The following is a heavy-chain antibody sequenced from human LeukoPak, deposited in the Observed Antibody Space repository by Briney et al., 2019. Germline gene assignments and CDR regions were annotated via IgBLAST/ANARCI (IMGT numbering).Heavy chain of an antibody. D-gene: IGHD3-22*01. CDR3: AKDPPYYYDSSGSISLIDY. J-gene: IGHJ4*02. CDR1: GFTFSSYS. Sequence: GGSLRLSCAASGFTFSSYSMSWVRQAPGKGLEWVSAISGSGGSTYYADSVKGRFTISRDNSKNTLYLQMNSLRAEDTAVYYCAKDPPYYYDSSGSISLIDYWGQGTLVTVSS. V-gene: IGHV3-23*01. CDR2: ISGSGGST.